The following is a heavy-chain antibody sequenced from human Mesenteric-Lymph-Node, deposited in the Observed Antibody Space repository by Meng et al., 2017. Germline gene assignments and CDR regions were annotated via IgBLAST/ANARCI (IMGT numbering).Heavy chain of an antibody. CDR2: IIPIFGTA. V-gene: IGHV1-69*13. CDR3: ARVERYSYGYYYYGMDV. D-gene: IGHD5-18*01. Sequence: SVKVSCKASGGTFSSYAISWVRQAPGQGLEWMGGIIPIFGTANYAQKFQGRVTITADESTSTAYMELSSLRSEDTAVYYCARVERYSYGYYYYGMDVWGQGTTVTVSS. J-gene: IGHJ6*02. CDR1: GGTFSSYA.